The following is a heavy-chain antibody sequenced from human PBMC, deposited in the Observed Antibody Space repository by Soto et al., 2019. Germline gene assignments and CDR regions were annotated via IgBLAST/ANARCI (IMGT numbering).Heavy chain of an antibody. CDR3: ARDKPHWSPNWFDP. CDR1: GDSVSSSSAA. J-gene: IGHJ5*02. CDR2: TYYRSKWYN. Sequence: PSQTLSLTCAISGDSVSSSSAAWNWIRQSPSRGLEWLGRTYYRSKWYNDYAVSVKSRITINPDTSRNQFSLQLNSVTPEDTAVYYCARDKPHWSPNWFDPWGQGTLVTVSS. V-gene: IGHV6-1*01.